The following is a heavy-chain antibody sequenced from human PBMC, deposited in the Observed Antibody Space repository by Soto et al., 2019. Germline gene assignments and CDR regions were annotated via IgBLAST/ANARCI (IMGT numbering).Heavy chain of an antibody. CDR1: GGSFSGCY. V-gene: IGHV4-34*12. Sequence: SETLSLTCAVYGGSFSGCYWSWIRQPPGKGLEWIGDIVHSGSTNYNPALKSRVTISVDTSKNQLSLKLTSVTAADTAVYYCAGSTAIYYHYAMDVWGRGATVTVSS. CDR3: AGSTAIYYHYAMDV. J-gene: IGHJ6*02. D-gene: IGHD5-18*01. CDR2: IVHSGST.